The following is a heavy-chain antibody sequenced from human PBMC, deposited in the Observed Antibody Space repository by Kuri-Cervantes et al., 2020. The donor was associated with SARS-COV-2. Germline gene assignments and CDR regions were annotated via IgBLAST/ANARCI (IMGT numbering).Heavy chain of an antibody. Sequence: ASVKVSCKASGYTFTSYAMHWVRQAPGQRLEWMGWINAGNGNTKYSQKFQGRVTMTRDTSISTAYMELSRLRSDDTAVYYCARGRALTIFGVVTGSYGAFDIWGQGTMVTVSS. CDR3: ARGRALTIFGVVTGSYGAFDI. CDR2: INAGNGNT. J-gene: IGHJ3*02. V-gene: IGHV1-3*01. D-gene: IGHD3-3*01. CDR1: GYTFTSYA.